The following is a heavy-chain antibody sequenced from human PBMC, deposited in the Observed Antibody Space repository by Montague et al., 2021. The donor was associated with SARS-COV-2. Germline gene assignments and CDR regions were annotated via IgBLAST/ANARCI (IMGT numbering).Heavy chain of an antibody. CDR1: GASTNSNSYY. CDR2: FYYTGYT. CDR3: ARIAGDCSSDSCYAVR. D-gene: IGHD2-2*01. Sequence: SETLSLTCALSGASTNSNSYYWGWIRQPPGKGLDWIGSFYYTGYTCYTPSLKSRVTISGDTSKNQFSLKLTSVTAADTAVYYCARIAGDCSSDSCYAVRWGQGTVVTVPS. J-gene: IGHJ4*02. V-gene: IGHV4-39*01.